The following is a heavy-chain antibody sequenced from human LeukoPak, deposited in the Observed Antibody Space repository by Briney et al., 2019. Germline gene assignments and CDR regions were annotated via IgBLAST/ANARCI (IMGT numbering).Heavy chain of an antibody. J-gene: IGHJ4*02. CDR1: GGSFSGYY. D-gene: IGHD3-9*01. CDR2: INHSGST. Sequence: SETLSLTCAVYGGSFSGYYWSWIRQPPGKGLEWIGEINHSGSTNYNPSLKSRVTISVDTSKNQFSLKLSSVPAADTAVYYCANRRVFSRHFDYWGQGTLVTVSS. V-gene: IGHV4-34*01. CDR3: ANRRVFSRHFDY.